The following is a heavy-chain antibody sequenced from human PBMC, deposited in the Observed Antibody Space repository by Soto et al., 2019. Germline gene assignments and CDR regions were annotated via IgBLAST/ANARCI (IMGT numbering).Heavy chain of an antibody. D-gene: IGHD5-18*01. CDR3: ARGYNYDFGLDY. CDR2: IYYSGST. J-gene: IGHJ4*02. V-gene: IGHV4-61*08. Sequence: SETLSLTCAVSGGSISSGGYYWSWIRQPPGKGLEWIGYIYYSGSTNYNPSLKSRVTISVDTSKNQFSLKMSSVTATDTAVYYCARGYNYDFGLDYWGQGTLVTVSS. CDR1: GGSISSGGYY.